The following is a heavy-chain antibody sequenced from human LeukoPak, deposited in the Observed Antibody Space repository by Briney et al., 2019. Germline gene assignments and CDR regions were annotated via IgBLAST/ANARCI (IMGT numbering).Heavy chain of an antibody. J-gene: IGHJ3*02. CDR1: GFDFGGACG. CDR3: ARIRESLGLGAFDI. V-gene: IGHV3-23*01. CDR2: ISGGGETT. D-gene: IGHD2/OR15-2a*01. Sequence: GDSLRLSCATSGFDFGGACGMGWVRQAPEKGLEWVSTISGGGETTHYADSVKGRFTISRDNAKNTLYLQMNSLRAEDSALYYCARIRESLGLGAFDIWGQGTMVTVSS.